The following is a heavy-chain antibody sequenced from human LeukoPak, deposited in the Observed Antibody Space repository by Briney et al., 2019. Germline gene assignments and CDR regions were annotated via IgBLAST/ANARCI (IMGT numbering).Heavy chain of an antibody. D-gene: IGHD5-18*01. CDR2: INPNSGGT. Sequence: ASVKVSCKASGYTFTGYYMHWVRQAPGQGLEWMGWINPNSGGTNYAQKFQGSVTMTRDTSISTAYMELSRLRSDDTAVYHCARARGYSYVTDYWGQGTLVTVPS. CDR3: ARARGYSYVTDY. J-gene: IGHJ4*02. CDR1: GYTFTGYY. V-gene: IGHV1-2*02.